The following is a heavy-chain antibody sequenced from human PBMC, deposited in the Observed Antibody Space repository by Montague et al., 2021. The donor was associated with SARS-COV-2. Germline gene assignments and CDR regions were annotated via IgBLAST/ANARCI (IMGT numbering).Heavy chain of an antibody. D-gene: IGHD3-10*01. CDR2: IDWDDDK. CDR1: GFSLSTSGMC. V-gene: IGHV2-70*11. Sequence: PALVKPTQTLTLTCTFSGFSLSTSGMCVSWIRQPPGKALEWLARIDWDDDKYYSTSLKTRLTISKDTSKNQVVLTMTNMDPVDTATYYCARIRFGSGGPRHGFDYWGQGTLVTVSS. CDR3: ARIRFGSGGPRHGFDY. J-gene: IGHJ4*02.